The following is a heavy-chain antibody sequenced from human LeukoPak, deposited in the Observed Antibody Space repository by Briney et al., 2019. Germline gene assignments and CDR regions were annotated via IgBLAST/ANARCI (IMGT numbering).Heavy chain of an antibody. CDR2: IYYSGST. Sequence: SETLSLTCTVSGGSISSSSYYWGWIRQPPGKGLEWIGSIYYSGSTYYNPSLKSRVTISVDTSKNQFSLKLSSVTAADTAVYYCAGRPLRYFDWLLFYWGQGTLVTVSS. CDR1: GGSISSSSYY. V-gene: IGHV4-39*07. J-gene: IGHJ4*02. D-gene: IGHD3-9*01. CDR3: AGRPLRYFDWLLFY.